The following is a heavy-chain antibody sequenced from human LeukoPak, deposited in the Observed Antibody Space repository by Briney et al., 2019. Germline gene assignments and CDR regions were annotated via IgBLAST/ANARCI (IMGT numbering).Heavy chain of an antibody. D-gene: IGHD6-19*01. CDR1: GGSFSGYY. CDR2: INHSGST. J-gene: IGHJ4*02. CDR3: ARRPSIAVAVYGPNFDY. Sequence: PSGTLSLTCAVYGGSFSGYYWSWIRQPPGKGLEWIGEINHSGSTNYNPSLKSRVTILADTSKNQFSLKLTSVTAADTAVYYCARRPSIAVAVYGPNFDYWGQGTLVTVSS. V-gene: IGHV4-34*01.